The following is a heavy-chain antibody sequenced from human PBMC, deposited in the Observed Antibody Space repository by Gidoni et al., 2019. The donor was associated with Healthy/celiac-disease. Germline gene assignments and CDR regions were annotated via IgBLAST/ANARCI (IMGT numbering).Heavy chain of an antibody. J-gene: IGHJ4*02. CDR3: AAYYYGSGSSAGY. D-gene: IGHD3-10*01. Sequence: QVQLQESGPGLVKPSQTLSLTCPVSGGSVTRGGYYWSWIRQHPGKGLEWIGYIYYSGSTYYNPSLKSRVTISVDTSKNQFSLKLSAVTAADTAVYYCAAYYYGSGSSAGYWGQGTLVTVSS. CDR1: GGSVTRGGYY. CDR2: IYYSGST. V-gene: IGHV4-31*03.